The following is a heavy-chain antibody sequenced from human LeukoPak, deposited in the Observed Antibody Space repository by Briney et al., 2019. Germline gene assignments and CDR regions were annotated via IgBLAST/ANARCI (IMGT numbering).Heavy chain of an antibody. V-gene: IGHV3-30*18. Sequence: GRSLRLSCAASGFTFSSYGMHWVRQAPGKGLEWVAVISYDGSNKYYADSVKGRFTISRDNSKNTLYLQMNSLRAEDTAVYYCAKDFTRSSAIAVADYWGQGTLVTVSS. CDR2: ISYDGSNK. CDR1: GFTFSSYG. D-gene: IGHD6-19*01. J-gene: IGHJ4*02. CDR3: AKDFTRSSAIAVADY.